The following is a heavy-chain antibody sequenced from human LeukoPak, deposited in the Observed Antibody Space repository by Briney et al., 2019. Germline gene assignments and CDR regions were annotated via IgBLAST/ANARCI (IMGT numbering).Heavy chain of an antibody. CDR2: INHSGST. CDR1: GGSFSGYY. Sequence: PSETLSLTCAVYGGSFSGYYWSWIRQPPGKGLEWIGEINHSGSTNYNPSLKSRVTISVDTSKNQFSLKLSSVTAADTAVYYCARAELPSLFDYWGQGTLVTVSS. CDR3: ARAELPSLFDY. V-gene: IGHV4-34*01. J-gene: IGHJ4*02. D-gene: IGHD1-7*01.